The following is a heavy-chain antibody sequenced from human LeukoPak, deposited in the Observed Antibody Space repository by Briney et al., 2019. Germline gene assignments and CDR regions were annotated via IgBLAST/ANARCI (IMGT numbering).Heavy chain of an antibody. V-gene: IGHV3-74*01. CDR2: INTDGSST. CDR1: GFTFSSYW. J-gene: IGHJ6*03. CDR3: ATSYYYYYYMDV. Sequence: GGSLRLSCAASGFTFSSYWMHWVRQAPGKGLVWVSRINTDGSSTSYADSVKGRFTISRDSAKNTLYLQMNSLRAEDTAVYYCATSYYYYYYMDVWGKGTTVTVSS.